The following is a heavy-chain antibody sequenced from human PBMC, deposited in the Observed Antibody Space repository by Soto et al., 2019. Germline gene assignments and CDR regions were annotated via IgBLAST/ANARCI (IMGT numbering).Heavy chain of an antibody. CDR1: GYTFTIQN. CDR3: ATHYDYHWGTNLYVSYDY. V-gene: IGHV1-46*01. Sequence: ASVKVACKASGYTFTIQNVHWVLQAPGQGHEWMGVINPSIGTTTYAQKFQGRVTMTSDTSTSSVYMEVSSLRSEDTAVYYCATHYDYHWGTNLYVSYDYWGQRTPVTGSS. D-gene: IGHD3-16*02. J-gene: IGHJ4*02. CDR2: INPSIGTT.